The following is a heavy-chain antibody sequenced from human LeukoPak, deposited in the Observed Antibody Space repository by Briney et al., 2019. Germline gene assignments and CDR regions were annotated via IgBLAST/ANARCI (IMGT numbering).Heavy chain of an antibody. CDR3: ARGEGYSGYDYYYYGMDV. CDR1: GYTFTSYD. V-gene: IGHV1-8*01. CDR2: MNPNSGNT. Sequence: ASVKVSCKASGYTFTSYDINWVRQATGQGLEWMGWMNPNSGNTGYAQKFQGRVTMTRNTSISTAYMELSSLRSEDTAVYYCARGEGYSGYDYYYYGMDVWGQGTTVIVSS. J-gene: IGHJ6*02. D-gene: IGHD5-12*01.